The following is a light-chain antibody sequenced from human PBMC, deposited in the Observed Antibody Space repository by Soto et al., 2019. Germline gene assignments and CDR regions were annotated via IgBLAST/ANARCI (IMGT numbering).Light chain of an antibody. CDR1: QSVLYSSNNKNY. J-gene: IGKJ3*01. CDR2: WAS. CDR3: QQYYSTPELT. Sequence: DIVMTQSPDSLAVSLGERATINCKSSQSVLYSSNNKNYLAWYQQKPGQPPKLLLYWASTRESGVPDRFSGSGSGTDFTLTISSLQAEDVAVYYCQQYYSTPELTFGPGTKVDIK. V-gene: IGKV4-1*01.